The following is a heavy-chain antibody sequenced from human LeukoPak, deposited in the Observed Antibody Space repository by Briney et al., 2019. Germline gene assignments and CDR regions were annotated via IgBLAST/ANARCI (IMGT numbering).Heavy chain of an antibody. CDR1: GFTFSSYS. CDR3: AREGPPSPYIVVVVAAPNGYYGMDV. V-gene: IGHV3-21*01. Sequence: PGGSLRLSCAASGFTFSSYSMNWVRQAPGKGLEWVSSISSSSSYIYYADSVKGRFTISRDNAKTSLYLQMNSLRAEDTAVYYCAREGPPSPYIVVVVAAPNGYYGMDVWGQGTTVTVSS. J-gene: IGHJ6*02. D-gene: IGHD2-15*01. CDR2: ISSSSSYI.